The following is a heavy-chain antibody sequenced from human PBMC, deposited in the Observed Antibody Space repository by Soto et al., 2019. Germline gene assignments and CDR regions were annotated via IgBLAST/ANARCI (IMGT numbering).Heavy chain of an antibody. Sequence: EVQLVESGGGLVKPGGSLRLSCAASGFTFSSYSMNWVRQAPGKGLEWVSSISSSSSYIYYADSGKGRFTISRDNAKNSLYLQMNSLRAEDTAVYYCARGHCGSFHYYYYYGMDVWGQGTKVTVSS. V-gene: IGHV3-21*01. D-gene: IGHD1-26*01. CDR3: ARGHCGSFHYYYYYGMDV. CDR1: GFTFSSYS. CDR2: ISSSSSYI. J-gene: IGHJ6*02.